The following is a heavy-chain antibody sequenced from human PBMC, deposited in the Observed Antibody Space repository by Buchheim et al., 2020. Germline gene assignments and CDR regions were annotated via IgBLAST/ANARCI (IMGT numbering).Heavy chain of an antibody. CDR3: AGGTDSGSSSVPDY. Sequence: QVQLVESGGGVVQPGRSLRLSCAASGFTFSSYAMHWVRQAPGKGLEWVAVISYDGSNKYYADSVKGRFTISRDNSKNTLYLQMNSLRAEDTAVYYCAGGTDSGSSSVPDYWGQGTL. J-gene: IGHJ4*02. CDR1: GFTFSSYA. V-gene: IGHV3-30-3*01. CDR2: ISYDGSNK. D-gene: IGHD6-6*01.